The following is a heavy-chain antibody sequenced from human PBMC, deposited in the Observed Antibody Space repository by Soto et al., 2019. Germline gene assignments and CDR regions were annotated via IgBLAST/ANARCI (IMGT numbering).Heavy chain of an antibody. V-gene: IGHV3-53*01. D-gene: IGHD1-1*01. Sequence: DVQLVESGGGLIQPGGSLRLSCAAYGFTVNSSYMTWIRQAPGKGLQWVADISSGGTTKYADSVRGRFSISRDMSKNTLYLQRNSLRVEDTAIYSCARQFPTDNDRNRLDPWCQGTLVTVSA. J-gene: IGHJ5*02. CDR2: ISSGGTT. CDR3: ARQFPTDNDRNRLDP. CDR1: GFTVNSSY.